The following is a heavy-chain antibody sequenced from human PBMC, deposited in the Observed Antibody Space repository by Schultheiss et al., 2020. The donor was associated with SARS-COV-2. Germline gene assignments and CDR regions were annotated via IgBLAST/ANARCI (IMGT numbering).Heavy chain of an antibody. D-gene: IGHD6-6*01. CDR1: GFTFDDYA. CDR3: AKDGWSSSGYFDL. Sequence: GGSLRLSCAASGFTFDDYAMHWVRQAPGKGLEWASLISWDGDSTQYADSVKGRFAISRDNRKKSLYLQMNSLRTEDTALYYCAKDGWSSSGYFDLWGRGTLGTVSS. V-gene: IGHV3-43D*04. J-gene: IGHJ2*01. CDR2: ISWDGDST.